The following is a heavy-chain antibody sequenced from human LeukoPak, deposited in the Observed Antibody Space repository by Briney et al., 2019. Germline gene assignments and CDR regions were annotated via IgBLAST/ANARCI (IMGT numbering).Heavy chain of an antibody. CDR1: GFTFSSYA. J-gene: IGHJ4*02. V-gene: IGHV3-30-3*01. CDR3: AKLTTS. Sequence: GGSLRLSCAASGFTFSSYAMHWVRQAPGKGLEWVAVISYDGSNKYYADSVKGRFTISRDNSNNTLYLQMNSLRAEDTAVYYCAKLTTSWGQGTLVTVSS. CDR2: ISYDGSNK. D-gene: IGHD4-11*01.